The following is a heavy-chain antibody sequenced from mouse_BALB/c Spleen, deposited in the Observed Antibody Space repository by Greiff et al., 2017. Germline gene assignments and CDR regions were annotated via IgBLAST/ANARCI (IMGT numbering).Heavy chain of an antibody. CDR1: GFTFSDYY. V-gene: IGHV5-4*02. D-gene: IGHD3-2*02. CDR3: ERGTQKATFAD. Sequence: EVKVVESGGGLVKPGGSLKLSCAASGFTFSDYYMYWVRQTPEKRLEWVATISDGGSYTYYPDSVKGRFTISRDNAKNNLYLQMSSLKSEDTARYDCERGTQKATFADGGQGTLVTVSA. J-gene: IGHJ3*01. CDR2: ISDGGSYT.